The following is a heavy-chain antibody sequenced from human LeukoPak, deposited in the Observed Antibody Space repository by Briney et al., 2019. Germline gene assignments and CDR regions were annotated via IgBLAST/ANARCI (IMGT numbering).Heavy chain of an antibody. V-gene: IGHV3-48*01. D-gene: IGHD6-19*01. CDR3: ARGHSSGWYPNPYYYYGMDV. CDR1: GFTFSSYD. CDR2: ISTSSSTI. Sequence: PGGSLRLSCAASGFTFSSYDMNWVRQAPGKGLEWVSYISTSSSTIYYADSVKGRFTISRDNAKNSLYLQMNSLRAEDTAVYYCARGHSSGWYPNPYYYYGMDVWGQGTTVTVSS. J-gene: IGHJ6*02.